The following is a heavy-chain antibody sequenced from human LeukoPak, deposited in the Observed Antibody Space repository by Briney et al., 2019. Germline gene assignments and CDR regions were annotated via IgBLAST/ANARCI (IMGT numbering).Heavy chain of an antibody. CDR1: GYTFTGYY. J-gene: IGHJ5*02. CDR3: ARGGYYDSSGYFWFDP. D-gene: IGHD3-22*01. CDR2: INPNSGGT. Sequence: ASVKVSCKASGYTFTGYYIHWVRQAPGQGLEWMGWINPNSGGTKYAQNFQGRVTMTRDTSIRTAYMELTRLTSADTAVYYCARGGYYDSSGYFWFDPWGQGTLVTVSS. V-gene: IGHV1-2*02.